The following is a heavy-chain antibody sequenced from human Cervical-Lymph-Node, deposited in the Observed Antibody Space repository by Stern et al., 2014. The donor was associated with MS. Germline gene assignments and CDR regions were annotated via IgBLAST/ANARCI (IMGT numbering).Heavy chain of an antibody. CDR1: GFTFSDYH. D-gene: IGHD4-11*01. CDR3: AKGENDYSNYASGH. CDR2: ISSSGTTI. V-gene: IGHV3-11*01. J-gene: IGHJ4*02. Sequence: VQLVESGGGLVKPGGSLRLSCAGSGFTFSDYHMSWIRQAPGKGLEWVSYISSSGTTIYHADSVKGRITVSRDNAKNSLYLEMSNLRADDTAVYYCAKGENDYSNYASGHWGQGALVIVSS.